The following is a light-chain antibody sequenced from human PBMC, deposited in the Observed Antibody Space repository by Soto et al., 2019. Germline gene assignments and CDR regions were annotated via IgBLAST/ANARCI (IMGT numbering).Light chain of an antibody. CDR1: SSNIGAGYE. CDR3: QSYDSSLSGYV. V-gene: IGLV1-40*01. Sequence: QSVLTQPPSVSEAPGQRVTISCTGSSSNIGAGYEAHWYQQVPGTAPKLLIYENNNRPSGVPDRFSGSKSGTSASLAITGLHAEDDAEYYCQSYDSSLSGYVFGTGTKLTVL. CDR2: ENN. J-gene: IGLJ1*01.